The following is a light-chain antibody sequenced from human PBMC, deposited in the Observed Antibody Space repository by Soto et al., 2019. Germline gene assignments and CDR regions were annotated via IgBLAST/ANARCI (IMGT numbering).Light chain of an antibody. CDR2: DVS. J-gene: IGLJ1*01. CDR3: CSYTRIGHYV. Sequence: QSALTQPASVSGSPGQSISISCTGTSSDVGGYKYVSWYQQHPGKAPKLMIYDVSSRPSGVSNRFSGSKSCTTASLTISGGEDEDEAYCYCCSYTRIGHYVFGAGTKLTVL. CDR1: SSDVGGYKY. V-gene: IGLV2-14*01.